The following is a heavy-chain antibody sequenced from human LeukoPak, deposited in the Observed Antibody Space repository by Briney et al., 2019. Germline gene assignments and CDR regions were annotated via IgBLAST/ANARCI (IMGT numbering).Heavy chain of an antibody. Sequence: SETLSLTCTVSGGSISSHYWSWIRQPPGKGLEWIGYIYYSWITNYNPSLKSRLTISVDTSKNQFSLKLSSVTAADTAVYYCARTTPLSSSSWYDYWGQGILVTVSS. CDR3: ARTTPLSSSSWYDY. D-gene: IGHD6-13*01. CDR2: IYYSWIT. J-gene: IGHJ4*02. CDR1: GGSISSHY. V-gene: IGHV4-59*11.